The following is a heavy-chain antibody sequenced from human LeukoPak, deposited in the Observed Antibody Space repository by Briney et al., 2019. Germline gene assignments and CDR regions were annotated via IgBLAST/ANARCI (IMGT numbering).Heavy chain of an antibody. J-gene: IGHJ6*03. Sequence: ASVKVSCKASGYTFTSYGISWVRQAPGQGLEWMGWISAYNGNTNYAQKLQGRVTMTTDTSTSTAYMELRSLRSEDMAVYYCARGYSSSWRYYYYMDVWGKGTTVTVSS. CDR2: ISAYNGNT. CDR3: ARGYSSSWRYYYYMDV. CDR1: GYTFTSYG. D-gene: IGHD6-13*01. V-gene: IGHV1-18*03.